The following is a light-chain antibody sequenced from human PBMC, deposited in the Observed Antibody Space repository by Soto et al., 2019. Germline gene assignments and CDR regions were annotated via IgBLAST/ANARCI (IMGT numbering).Light chain of an antibody. CDR2: NNN. Sequence: QSALTQPPSASETPGQRVSISCSGSGSNIGSNTVHWYQQLPGTAPKPLMYNNNQRPSGVPDRFSGSKSGTSASLAISGLQSEDEADYYCAAWDDSLSGYVFGTGTKSPS. V-gene: IGLV1-44*01. J-gene: IGLJ1*01. CDR3: AAWDDSLSGYV. CDR1: GSNIGSNT.